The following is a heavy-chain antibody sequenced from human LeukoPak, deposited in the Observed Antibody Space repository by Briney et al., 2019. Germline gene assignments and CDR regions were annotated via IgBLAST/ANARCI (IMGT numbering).Heavy chain of an antibody. Sequence: ASVKVSCKASGYTFTGYYMHWLRQTPGQGLEWMEWINPKRGGRSYVHKYGSGGTMTRASSISAAYMELSRRRSDDSAVYYCASDGVSYYDSSGYYYVQYWGQGTLVTVSS. CDR1: GYTFTGYY. D-gene: IGHD3-22*01. V-gene: IGHV1-2*07. CDR3: ASDGVSYYDSSGYYYVQY. J-gene: IGHJ1*01. CDR2: INPKRGGR.